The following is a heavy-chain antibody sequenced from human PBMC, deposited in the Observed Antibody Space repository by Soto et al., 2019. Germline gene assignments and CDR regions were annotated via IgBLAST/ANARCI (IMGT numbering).Heavy chain of an antibody. Sequence: PGGSLRLSFAASGFTFSSYWMSWVRQAPGKGLEWVANIKQDGSEKYYVDSVKGRFTISRDNAKNSLYLQMNSLRAEDTAVYYCARAPIVATIAYYYYGMDVWGQGTTVTVSS. CDR3: ARAPIVATIAYYYYGMDV. CDR1: GFTFSSYW. D-gene: IGHD5-12*01. CDR2: IKQDGSEK. J-gene: IGHJ6*02. V-gene: IGHV3-7*05.